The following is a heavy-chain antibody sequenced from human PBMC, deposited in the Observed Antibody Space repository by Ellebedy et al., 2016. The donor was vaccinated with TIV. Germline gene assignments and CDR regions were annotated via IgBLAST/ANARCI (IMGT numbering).Heavy chain of an antibody. CDR3: ASANYDSSGSHPLGY. V-gene: IGHV1-69*13. CDR1: GGTFSSYA. CDR2: IIPIFGTA. Sequence: SVKVSXXASGGTFSSYAISWVRQAPGQGLEWMGGIIPIFGTANYAQKFQGSVKVTADESTSTAYMELSSLRSEDTAVYYCASANYDSSGSHPLGYWGQGSLVTVSS. J-gene: IGHJ4*02. D-gene: IGHD3-22*01.